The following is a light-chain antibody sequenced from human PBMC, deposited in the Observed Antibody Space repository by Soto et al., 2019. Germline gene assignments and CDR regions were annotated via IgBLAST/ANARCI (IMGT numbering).Light chain of an antibody. Sequence: EIVMTQSPATLSVSPVERATLSCRASQSVSSDLVWYQQKAGQAPRLLIYDTSTRATGIPARFSGSGSGTEFTLTISSLQSEDFAVYYCQQYNDWPRRLTFGGGTKVDIK. CDR1: QSVSSD. CDR3: QQYNDWPRRLT. CDR2: DTS. V-gene: IGKV3-15*01. J-gene: IGKJ4*01.